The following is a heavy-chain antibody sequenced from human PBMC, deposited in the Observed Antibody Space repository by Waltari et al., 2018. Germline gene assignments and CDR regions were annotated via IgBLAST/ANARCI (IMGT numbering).Heavy chain of an antibody. D-gene: IGHD2-2*02. CDR2: IYTSGST. CDR1: GGSISSYY. CDR3: ARMIVVVPAAIWFDP. V-gene: IGHV4-4*07. J-gene: IGHJ5*02. Sequence: QVQLQESGPGLVKPSETLSLTCTVSGGSISSYYWSWIRQPAGKGLEWIGRIYTSGSTNYNPSLKSRVTMSVDTSKNQFSLKLSSVTAADTAVYYCARMIVVVPAAIWFDPWGQGTLVTVSS.